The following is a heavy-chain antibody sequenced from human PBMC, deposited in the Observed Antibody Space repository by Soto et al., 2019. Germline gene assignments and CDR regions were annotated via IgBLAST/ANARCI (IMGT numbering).Heavy chain of an antibody. Sequence: EVQLLESGGGLVQPGGSLRLSCAASGFAFLSYGMSWVRHAPGKGLEWVSTITGSGANTYNTDSVKGRFTISRDNSKNTLYVQMNGLRAEDTAVYYCARLGALSSSLYYFDYWGQGTLVTVSS. CDR2: ITGSGANT. V-gene: IGHV3-23*01. CDR3: ARLGALSSSLYYFDY. J-gene: IGHJ4*02. D-gene: IGHD3-16*02. CDR1: GFAFLSYG.